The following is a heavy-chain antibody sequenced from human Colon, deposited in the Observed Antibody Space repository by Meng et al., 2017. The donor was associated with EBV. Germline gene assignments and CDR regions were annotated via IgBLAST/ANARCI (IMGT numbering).Heavy chain of an antibody. D-gene: IGHD3-10*01. J-gene: IGHJ4*02. CDR2: IGGSGDST. CDR3: AKDFESYYGSGTYFSHGNYFDY. V-gene: IGHV3-23*01. Sequence: EVQLLESGGGLVQPGESLRLSCAASGFTFRDYAMSWVRQAPGKGLEWVSGIGGSGDSTYFAGSVKGRFTISRDNSKNTVYLQMNSLRAEDTAVYYCAKDFESYYGSGTYFSHGNYFDYWGQGTLVTVSS. CDR1: GFTFRDYA.